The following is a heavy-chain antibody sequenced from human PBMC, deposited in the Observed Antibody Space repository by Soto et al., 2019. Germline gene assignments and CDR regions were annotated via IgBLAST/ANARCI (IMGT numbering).Heavy chain of an antibody. CDR2: MSHSGGT. Sequence: SETLSLTCAVYGGFVSSGSYYWSWIRQPPGKGLEWIGEMSHSGGTHFNPSLKSRVTISVDTSKNQFSLKMSSVTAADTAVYYCAKGDHWSSTTDAFDIWGQGTMVTVSS. CDR3: AKGDHWSSTTDAFDI. CDR1: GGFVSSGSYY. V-gene: IGHV4-61*01. D-gene: IGHD1-1*01. J-gene: IGHJ3*02.